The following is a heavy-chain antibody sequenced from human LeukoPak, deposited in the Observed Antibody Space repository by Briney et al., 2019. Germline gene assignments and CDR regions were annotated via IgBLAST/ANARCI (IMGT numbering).Heavy chain of an antibody. CDR1: GGSITGFY. V-gene: IGHV4-34*01. D-gene: IGHD2-21*02. CDR3: ARTYCGGACYSRYYYYMDV. CDR2: INQSGST. Sequence: PSETLSLTCAVYGGSITGFYWSWTRQPPGKGLEWIGEINQSGSTYYSPSLKSRLTISVDTSKNQFSLRLSSVTAADTAVYYCARTYCGGACYSRYYYYMDVWGKGTTVTVSS. J-gene: IGHJ6*03.